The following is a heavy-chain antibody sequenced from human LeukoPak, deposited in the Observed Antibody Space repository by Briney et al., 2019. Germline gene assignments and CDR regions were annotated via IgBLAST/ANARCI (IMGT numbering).Heavy chain of an antibody. CDR1: GFTFSSYG. CDR3: AKAIRIYDSSGYYDY. CDR2: IRYDGSNK. J-gene: IGHJ4*02. Sequence: GGSLRLSCAASGFTFSSYGMHWVRQAPGKGLEWVAFIRYDGSNKYYADSVKGRFTISRDNSKNTLYLQMNSLRAEDTAVYYCAKAIRIYDSSGYYDYWGQGTLVTVSS. D-gene: IGHD3-22*01. V-gene: IGHV3-30*02.